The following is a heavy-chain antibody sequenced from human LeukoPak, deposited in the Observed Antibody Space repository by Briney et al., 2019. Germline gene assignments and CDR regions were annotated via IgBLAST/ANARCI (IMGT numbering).Heavy chain of an antibody. CDR1: GFTFSNYS. D-gene: IGHD2-15*01. CDR3: ARDQGYYTGGSWYSDRGVDAFDI. J-gene: IGHJ3*02. CDR2: ISSSSYSYI. V-gene: IGHV3-21*01. Sequence: GGSLSLSCAASGFTFSNYSMNWVRQAPGKGLEWVSSISSSSYSYIYYADSGKGRFTISRDNAKNSLYLQMNSLRAEDTAVYYCARDQGYYTGGSWYSDRGVDAFDIWGQGTMVTVSS.